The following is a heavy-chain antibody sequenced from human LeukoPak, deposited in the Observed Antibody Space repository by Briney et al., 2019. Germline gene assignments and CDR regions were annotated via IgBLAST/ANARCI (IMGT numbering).Heavy chain of an antibody. CDR3: ARDQLLNYYDSSGYSDC. CDR2: ISSSGSYI. V-gene: IGHV3-21*01. CDR1: GFTFSSYS. D-gene: IGHD3-22*01. Sequence: GGSLRLSCAASGFTFSSYSMNWVRQAPGKGLEWVSSISSSGSYIYYADSVKGRFTISRDNAKNSLYLQMNSLRAEDTAVYYCARDQLLNYYDSSGYSDCWGQGTLVTVSS. J-gene: IGHJ4*02.